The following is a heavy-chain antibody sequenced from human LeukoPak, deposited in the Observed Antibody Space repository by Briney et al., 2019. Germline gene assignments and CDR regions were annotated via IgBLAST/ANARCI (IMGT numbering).Heavy chain of an antibody. CDR2: IKEDGTDK. J-gene: IGHJ4*02. CDR3: ARAYYYGSGNY. D-gene: IGHD3-10*01. CDR1: GFTFSSYW. V-gene: IGHV3-7*01. Sequence: GGSLRLSCAASGFTFSSYWMGWVRQAPGRGLEWVADIKEDGTDKYSVDSVKGRFTISRDNAKNSLYLQMDSLRDEDTAVYYCARAYYYGSGNYWGQGTLVTVSS.